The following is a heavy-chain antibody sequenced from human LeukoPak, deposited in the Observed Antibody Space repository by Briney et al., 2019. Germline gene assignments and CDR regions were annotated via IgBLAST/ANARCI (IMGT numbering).Heavy chain of an antibody. CDR3: ARGYYYGSGSNWFDP. J-gene: IGHJ5*02. CDR2: IKENEGER. V-gene: IGHV3-7*01. Sequence: PGGSLRLSCAASGFPFSSYWMNWVRQAPGKGLEWVANIKENEGERYYVDSVKGRFTISRDNANNSLYLKMNSLRAEDTAVYYCARGYYYGSGSNWFDPWGQGTLVTVSS. CDR1: GFPFSSYW. D-gene: IGHD3-10*01.